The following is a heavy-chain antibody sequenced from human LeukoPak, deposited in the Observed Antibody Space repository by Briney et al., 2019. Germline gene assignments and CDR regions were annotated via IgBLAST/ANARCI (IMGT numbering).Heavy chain of an antibody. V-gene: IGHV1-18*01. CDR3: ARGPRYYDILTGYRSYYYFDY. CDR1: GYTFTIYG. J-gene: IGHJ4*02. D-gene: IGHD3-9*01. Sequence: GASVTVSFKASGYTFTIYGISWVRQAPGQGGEGMGWISAYNGNTKYAQKLQGRVTMTTDTSTSTAYMELRSLRSDDTAVYYCARGPRYYDILTGYRSYYYFDYWGQGTLVTVSS. CDR2: ISAYNGNT.